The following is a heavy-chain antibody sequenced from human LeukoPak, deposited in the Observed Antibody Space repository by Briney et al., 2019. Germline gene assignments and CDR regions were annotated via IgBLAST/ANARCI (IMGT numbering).Heavy chain of an antibody. J-gene: IGHJ3*02. Sequence: GGSLRLSCAASEFTFSTYWMSWVRQAPGKGLEWVAAIKKDGSEKYYVASVKGRFTISRQNAKNSLFLQMNSLRAEDTAVYYCARHRNGGSQDDAFDIWGQGTMVTVSS. CDR2: IKKDGSEK. V-gene: IGHV3-7*01. CDR1: EFTFSTYW. CDR3: ARHRNGGSQDDAFDI. D-gene: IGHD2-15*01.